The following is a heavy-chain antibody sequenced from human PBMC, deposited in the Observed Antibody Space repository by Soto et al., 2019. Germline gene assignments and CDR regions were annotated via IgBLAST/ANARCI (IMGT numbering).Heavy chain of an antibody. V-gene: IGHV3-21*01. Sequence: GGSLRLSCAASGFTFSSYSMNWVRQAPGKGLEWVSSISSSSSYIYYADSVKGRFTISRDNAKNSLYLQMNSLRAEDTAVYYCARDRGQLGYYYYGMDVWGQGTTVTVSS. D-gene: IGHD6-6*01. CDR3: ARDRGQLGYYYYGMDV. J-gene: IGHJ6*02. CDR2: ISSSSSYI. CDR1: GFTFSSYS.